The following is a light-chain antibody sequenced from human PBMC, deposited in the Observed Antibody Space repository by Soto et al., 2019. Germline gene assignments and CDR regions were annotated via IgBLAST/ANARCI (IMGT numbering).Light chain of an antibody. V-gene: IGLV2-8*01. J-gene: IGLJ2*01. CDR2: EVY. Sequence: QSVPTQPPSASGSPGQSVTFSCTGTSSDVGGYNYVSWYQQYPGKAPKLMIYEVYKRPSGVPDRFSGSKSGNTASLTVSGLQPEDEADYYCSAHAGSSTGVFGGGTKLTVL. CDR3: SAHAGSSTGV. CDR1: SSDVGGYNY.